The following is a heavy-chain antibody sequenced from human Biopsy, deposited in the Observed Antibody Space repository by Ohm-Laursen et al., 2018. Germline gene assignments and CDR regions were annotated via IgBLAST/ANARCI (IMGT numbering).Heavy chain of an antibody. D-gene: IGHD3-10*01. V-gene: IGHV3-33*01. Sequence: SLRLSCAAPGLTFSSYGMHWVRQAPGKGLEWVAFIWYDGFNRYYADSVKGRFTISRDNSKNTLDLQMNSLRAEDTAVYYCATSTMVRSSGHAFDIWGQGTVVTVS. CDR3: ATSTMVRSSGHAFDI. CDR1: GLTFSSYG. CDR2: IWYDGFNR. J-gene: IGHJ3*02.